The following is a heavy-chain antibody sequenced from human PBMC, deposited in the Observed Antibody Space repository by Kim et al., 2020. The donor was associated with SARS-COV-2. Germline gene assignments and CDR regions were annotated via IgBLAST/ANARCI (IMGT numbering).Heavy chain of an antibody. Sequence: SVKGRFTISRDNSKNTLYLQMNSLRAEDTAVYYCAKCSDYGDFNVVPFDYWGQGTLVTVSS. V-gene: IGHV3-23*01. D-gene: IGHD4-17*01. J-gene: IGHJ4*02. CDR3: AKCSDYGDFNVVPFDY.